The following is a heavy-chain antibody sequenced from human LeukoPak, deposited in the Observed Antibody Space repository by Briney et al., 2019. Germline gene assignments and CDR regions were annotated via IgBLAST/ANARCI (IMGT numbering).Heavy chain of an antibody. Sequence: GGSLRLSCAASGIFFSNSGMSWVRQAPGKGLVWVSHITSDGSSTGYADSVKGRFTISRDNAKNTLYLQMNSLRVEDTAVYYCVRDTPGDGLDVWGQGTTVTVSS. CDR1: GIFFSNSG. CDR2: ITSDGSST. V-gene: IGHV3-74*01. J-gene: IGHJ6*02. CDR3: VRDTPGDGLDV.